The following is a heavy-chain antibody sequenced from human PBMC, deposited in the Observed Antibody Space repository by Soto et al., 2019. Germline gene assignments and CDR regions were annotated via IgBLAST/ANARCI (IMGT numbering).Heavy chain of an antibody. D-gene: IGHD2-2*02. V-gene: IGHV1-46*01. CDR3: ASGCSTTSRNRGYHYYGMNV. CDR2: INASGGST. Sequence: QVQLVQSGAEVKKPGASVKVSCKASGYTFTSYYMHWVRQAPGQGLEWMGIINASGGSTTYAQKYQDTDNITKHTSTNTVYKEQSSLKSKDTNVYYAASGCSTTSRNRGYHYYGMNVRGQGTTDTVSS. J-gene: IGHJ6*02. CDR1: GYTFTSYY.